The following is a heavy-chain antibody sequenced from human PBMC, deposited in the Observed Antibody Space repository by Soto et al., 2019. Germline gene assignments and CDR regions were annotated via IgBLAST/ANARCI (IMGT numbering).Heavy chain of an antibody. J-gene: IGHJ4*02. CDR2: ISSGSSYI. D-gene: IGHD3-22*01. V-gene: IGHV3-21*01. CDR3: ASGAYDH. Sequence: EVQLVESGGGLVKPGGSLRLSCAASGFTFTTYSMNWVRQAPGKGLEWVSSISSGSSYIYYADSVKGRFTISRDNAKNSLYLQMNILRGEYTALYCCASGAYDHWGKGTLVTVSS. CDR1: GFTFTTYS.